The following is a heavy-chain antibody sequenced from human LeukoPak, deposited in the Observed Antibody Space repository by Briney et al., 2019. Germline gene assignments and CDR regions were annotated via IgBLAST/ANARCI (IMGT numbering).Heavy chain of an antibody. CDR1: GDSLISGY. CDR3: AGRGHRYSRD. J-gene: IGHJ1*01. Sequence: SETLSLTCTVSGDSLISGYWYWFRQPPGKGLEWIGYIYDSGMTDYSPSLKNRLTISLDTSNNQFSLKLSSVTAADTAVYYCAGRGHRYSRDWGQGILVTVSS. CDR2: IYDSGMT. V-gene: IGHV4-4*09. D-gene: IGHD2-15*01.